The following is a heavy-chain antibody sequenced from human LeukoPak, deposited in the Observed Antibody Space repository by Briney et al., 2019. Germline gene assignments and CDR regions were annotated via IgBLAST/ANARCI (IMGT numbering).Heavy chain of an antibody. CDR1: GYTFTSYA. V-gene: IGHV7-4-1*02. J-gene: IGHJ3*02. CDR3: ARERPDSSSWYPDAFDI. CDR2: INTNTGNP. D-gene: IGHD6-13*01. Sequence: ASVKVSCKASGYTFTSYAMNWVRQAPGQGLEWMGWINTNTGNPTYAQGSTGRFVFSLDTSVSTAYLQISSLKAEDTAVYYCARERPDSSSWYPDAFDIWGQGTMVTVSS.